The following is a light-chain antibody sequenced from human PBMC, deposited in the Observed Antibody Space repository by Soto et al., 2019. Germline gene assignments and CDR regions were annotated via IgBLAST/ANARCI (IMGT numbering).Light chain of an antibody. Sequence: QSALTQPASVSGSPGQSITISCTGTSSDIGSYNIVSWYQQHPGKAPKLMIYEVSKRPSGVSNRFSGSKYGNTASLTISGVQAEDEADYYCCSYAGSSTPVVFGGGTKLTVL. CDR2: EVS. J-gene: IGLJ2*01. CDR3: CSYAGSSTPVV. CDR1: SSDIGSYNI. V-gene: IGLV2-23*02.